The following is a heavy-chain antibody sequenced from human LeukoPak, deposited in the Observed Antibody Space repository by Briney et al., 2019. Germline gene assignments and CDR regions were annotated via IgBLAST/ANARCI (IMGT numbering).Heavy chain of an antibody. D-gene: IGHD2-2*01. J-gene: IGHJ5*02. CDR1: GGSISSGGYS. CDR3: ARVRYRSSTSCYGAWFDP. CDR2: IYHSGST. V-gene: IGHV4-30-2*01. Sequence: SETLSLTCAVSGGSISSGGYSWSWIRQPPGKGLEWIGYIYHSGSTYYNPSLKSRVTISVDRSKNQFSLKLSSVTAADTAVYYCARVRYRSSTSCYGAWFDPWGQGTLVTVSS.